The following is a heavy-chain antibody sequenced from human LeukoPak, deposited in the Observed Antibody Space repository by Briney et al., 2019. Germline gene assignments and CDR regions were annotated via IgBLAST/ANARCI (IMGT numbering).Heavy chain of an antibody. CDR2: IYTSGST. J-gene: IGHJ4*02. D-gene: IGHD4-17*01. V-gene: IGHV4-4*07. CDR1: GASISGYY. CDR3: ARLNGDSFDF. Sequence: PSETLSLTCTVSGASISGYYWNWIRQPAAKGLEWIGRIYTSGSTNYNPSLKSRVTMSIDTSKNQFSLKVRSVTAVDSAVYYCARLNGDSFDFWGQGTLVTVSS.